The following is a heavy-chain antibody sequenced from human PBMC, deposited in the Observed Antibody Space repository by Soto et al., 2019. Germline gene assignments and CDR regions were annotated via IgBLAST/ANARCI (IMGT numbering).Heavy chain of an antibody. CDR2: IYYRANP. CDR3: ARDLWCFCGADCYPLLV. J-gene: IGHJ6*02. D-gene: IGHD2-21*02. Sequence: PSETLSLTCTVSGWSISSYYWSWIRQPPGKGLEWIGYIYYRANPNYNPSLKSRVTISQDTSKNQFSLKLSSVTAADTAVYYCARDLWCFCGADCYPLLVWGQGPTVTVS. V-gene: IGHV4-59*12. CDR1: GWSISSYY.